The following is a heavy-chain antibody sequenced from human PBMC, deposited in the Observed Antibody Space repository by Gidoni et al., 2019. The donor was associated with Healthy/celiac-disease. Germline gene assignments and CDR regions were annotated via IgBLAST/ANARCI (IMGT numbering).Heavy chain of an antibody. D-gene: IGHD5-18*01. CDR3: AKPYLRYSYGYSDY. V-gene: IGHV3-43D*04. Sequence: EVQLVESGGVVVQPGGSLRLSCAASGFTFDDYAMHWVRQAPGKGLEWVSLISWDGGSTYYADSVKGRFTISRDNSKNSLYLQMNSLRVEDTALYYCAKPYLRYSYGYSDYWGQGTLVTVSS. CDR1: GFTFDDYA. J-gene: IGHJ4*02. CDR2: ISWDGGST.